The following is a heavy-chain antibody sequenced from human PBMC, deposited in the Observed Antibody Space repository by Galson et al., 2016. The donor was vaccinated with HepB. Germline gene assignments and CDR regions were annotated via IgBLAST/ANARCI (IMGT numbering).Heavy chain of an antibody. D-gene: IGHD2-2*01. Sequence: SLRLSCAASGFTFSNYAIHWVRQAPGKGLEWVAVILYDGSNKYYADSVKGRFTISRDNSKNTLYPQMNSLRAEDTAVYYCARVGPGGGFCSSASCSYYFDYWGQGTLVTVSS. J-gene: IGHJ4*02. V-gene: IGHV3-30-3*01. CDR3: ARVGPGGGFCSSASCSYYFDY. CDR2: ILYDGSNK. CDR1: GFTFSNYA.